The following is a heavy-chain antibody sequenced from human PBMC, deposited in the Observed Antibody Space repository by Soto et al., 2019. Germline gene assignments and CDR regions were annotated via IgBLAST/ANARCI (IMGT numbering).Heavy chain of an antibody. Sequence: GGSLRLSCAASGFTFNIYALHWVRQAPGKGLEWVAVISFDGTKKYYSDSVKGRFTISRDNLKNTLYLQMNNLRVEDAALYFCAREEDYGYRYINYGLDVWGQGTTVTVSS. CDR3: AREEDYGYRYINYGLDV. CDR2: ISFDGTKK. V-gene: IGHV3-30-3*01. CDR1: GFTFNIYA. J-gene: IGHJ6*02. D-gene: IGHD4-17*01.